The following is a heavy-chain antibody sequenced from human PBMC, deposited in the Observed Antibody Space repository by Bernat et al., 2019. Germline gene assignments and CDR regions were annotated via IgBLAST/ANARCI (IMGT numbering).Heavy chain of an antibody. CDR3: ARGPDRAAGNCAGGFDP. CDR1: GFTFRSYG. Sequence: QVQLVESGGGVVQPGRSLRLSCAASGFTFRSYGMHWVRQAPGKGLEWVAVIWYDGSNKYYADSVKGRFTISRDNSKNTLYLQMNSLRAEDTAVYCCARGPDRAAGNCAGGFDPWGQGTLVTVSS. D-gene: IGHD6-13*01. J-gene: IGHJ5*02. CDR2: IWYDGSNK. V-gene: IGHV3-33*01.